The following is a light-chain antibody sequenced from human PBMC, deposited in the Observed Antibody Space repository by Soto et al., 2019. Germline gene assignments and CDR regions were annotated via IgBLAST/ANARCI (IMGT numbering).Light chain of an antibody. CDR2: DVG. J-gene: IGLJ1*01. V-gene: IGLV2-14*03. CDR1: NSDVGAYSY. Sequence: QSALTQPASVSGSPGQSITISCTGTNSDVGAYSYVSWHQQYPGKAPKLLIYDVGARPSGVSNRFSGSKSGNTASLTISGLQAEDEAEYYCSSYTNINTRACVFGTGTKVTVL. CDR3: SSYTNINTRACV.